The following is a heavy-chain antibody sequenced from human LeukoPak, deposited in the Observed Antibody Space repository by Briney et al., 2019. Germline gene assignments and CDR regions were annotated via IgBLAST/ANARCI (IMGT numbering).Heavy chain of an antibody. J-gene: IGHJ6*02. V-gene: IGHV4-34*01. CDR2: INHSGST. D-gene: IGHD2-2*01. CDR1: GGSFSGYY. Sequence: PSESLSLTCAVYGGSFSGYYWSWIRQPPGKGLEWIGEINHSGSTNYNPSLKSRVTISVDTSKNQFSLKLSSVTAADTAVYYCARAPDIVVVPAAYTYYGMDVWGQGTTVTVSS. CDR3: ARAPDIVVVPAAYTYYGMDV.